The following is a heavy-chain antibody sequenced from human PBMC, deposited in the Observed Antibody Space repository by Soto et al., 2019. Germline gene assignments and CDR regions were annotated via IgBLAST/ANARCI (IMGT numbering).Heavy chain of an antibody. V-gene: IGHV3-30*18. CDR1: GFTFSSYG. D-gene: IGHD6-19*01. J-gene: IGHJ6*02. Sequence: GGSLRLSCAASGFTFSSYGMHWVRQAPGKGLEWVAVISYDGSNKYYADSVKGRFTISRDNSKNTLYLQMNSLRAEDTAVYYCAKDPAYSSGRVVYYYGMDVWGQGTTVTVSS. CDR2: ISYDGSNK. CDR3: AKDPAYSSGRVVYYYGMDV.